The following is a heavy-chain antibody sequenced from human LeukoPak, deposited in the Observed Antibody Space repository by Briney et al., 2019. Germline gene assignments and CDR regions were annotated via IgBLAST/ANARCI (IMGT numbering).Heavy chain of an antibody. V-gene: IGHV4-59*08. CDR3: ARLQVYCGGDCYPRWFDP. CDR1: GDSVSSYY. Sequence: SETLSLTCTVSGDSVSSYYWGWIQQPPGKGMEWIAYIYYSGITNYNPSLKRRVTISLDTPKNQISLELSSVTAADTAVYYCARLQVYCGGDCYPRWFDPWGQGTLVTVSS. J-gene: IGHJ5*02. CDR2: IYYSGIT. D-gene: IGHD2-21*02.